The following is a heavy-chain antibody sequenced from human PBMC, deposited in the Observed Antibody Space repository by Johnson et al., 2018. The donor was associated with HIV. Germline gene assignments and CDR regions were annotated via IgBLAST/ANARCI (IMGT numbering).Heavy chain of an antibody. CDR2: ISYDGSNK. CDR1: GFTFSSYG. D-gene: IGHD6-19*01. V-gene: IGHV3-30*03. J-gene: IGHJ3*02. Sequence: QMLLVESGGGVVQPGRSLRLSCAASGFTFSSYGMHWVRQAPGKGLEWVAVISYDGSNKYYADSVKGRFTISRDNTKNSLYLQMNSLKTEDTAVYYCTTSYGSGWYGANDAFDIWGQGTMVTVSS. CDR3: TTSYGSGWYGANDAFDI.